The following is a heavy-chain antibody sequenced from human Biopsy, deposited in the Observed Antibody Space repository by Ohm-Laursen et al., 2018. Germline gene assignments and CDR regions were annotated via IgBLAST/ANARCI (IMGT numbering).Heavy chain of an antibody. V-gene: IGHV1-2*02. CDR2: INPKSGGT. CDR3: AIDGNDFLTDYLKIDQ. J-gene: IGHJ4*02. Sequence: SSVKVSCKASGYTFTGYYLHWVRQAPGQGLEWMGWINPKSGGTHYLEKFRGGVTMTRDTSISTAYMEVSSLRSDDTAVYYCAIDGNDFLTDYLKIDQWGQGTLVTVSS. D-gene: IGHD3-9*01. CDR1: GYTFTGYY.